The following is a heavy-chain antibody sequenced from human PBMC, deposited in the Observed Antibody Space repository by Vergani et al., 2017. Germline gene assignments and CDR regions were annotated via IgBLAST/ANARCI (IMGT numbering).Heavy chain of an antibody. Sequence: QVQLQESGPGLVKPSETLSLTCTVSGGSISSYYWSWIRQPPGKGLEGIGYTYYSGSTNYNPSLKSRVTISVDTSKNQFSLKLSSVAAADTAVYYCARGTYYDILTGYGFFDYWGKGTLVTVSS. D-gene: IGHD3-9*01. CDR2: TYYSGST. J-gene: IGHJ4*02. CDR1: GGSISSYY. CDR3: ARGTYYDILTGYGFFDY. V-gene: IGHV4-59*01.